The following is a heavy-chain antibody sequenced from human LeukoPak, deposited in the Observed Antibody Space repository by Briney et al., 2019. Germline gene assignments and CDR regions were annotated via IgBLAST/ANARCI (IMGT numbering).Heavy chain of an antibody. CDR3: ARGSSGWYKHFQH. CDR1: GFTFSSYG. Sequence: GRSLRLSCAASGFTFSSYGMHWVRQAPGKGLEWVAVISYDGSNKYYADSVKGRFTISRDNSKNTLYLQMNSLRAEDTAVYYCARGSSGWYKHFQHWGQGTLVTVSS. D-gene: IGHD6-19*01. J-gene: IGHJ1*01. CDR2: ISYDGSNK. V-gene: IGHV3-30*03.